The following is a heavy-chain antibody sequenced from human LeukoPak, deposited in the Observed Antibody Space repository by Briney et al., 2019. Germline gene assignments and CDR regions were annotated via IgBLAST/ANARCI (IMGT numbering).Heavy chain of an antibody. Sequence: SETLSLTCTVSGGSISNHYWSWIRQPPGKGLEWIGYIYYSGTTNYNPSLKSRVTISVDTSKNQFSLKLSSVTAADTAVYYCARSRPLDPFDIWGQGTMVTVSS. CDR2: IYYSGTT. CDR3: ARSRPLDPFDI. J-gene: IGHJ3*02. CDR1: GGSISNHY. V-gene: IGHV4-59*11.